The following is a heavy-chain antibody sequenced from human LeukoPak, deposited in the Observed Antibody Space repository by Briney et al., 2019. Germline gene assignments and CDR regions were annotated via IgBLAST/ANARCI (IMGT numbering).Heavy chain of an antibody. CDR2: MNPNSGNT. D-gene: IGHD2-21*02. V-gene: IGHV1-8*01. J-gene: IGHJ6*02. Sequence: ASVKVSCKASGYTFTGYDINWVRQATGQGLEWMGWMNPNSGNTGYAQKFQGRVTMTRNTSISTAYMELSSLRSEDTAVYYCARGYLVVTALTTYYYYYGMDVWGQGTTVTVSS. CDR3: ARGYLVVTALTTYYYYYGMDV. CDR1: GYTFTGYD.